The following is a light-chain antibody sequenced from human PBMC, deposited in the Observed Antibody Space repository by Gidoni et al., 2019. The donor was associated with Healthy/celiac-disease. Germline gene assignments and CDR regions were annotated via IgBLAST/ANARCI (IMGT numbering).Light chain of an antibody. CDR3: QQYGSSPYT. V-gene: IGKV3-20*01. CDR2: GAS. CDR1: QSVSSSY. Sequence: EIVLTQSPGTRSLSPGERANLSCRASQSVSSSYLAWYQQKPDQAPRLLIYGASSRATCFPDRFSGSGSGTDFTLTISRLEPEDFAVYYCQQYGSSPYTFGQGTKLEIK. J-gene: IGKJ2*01.